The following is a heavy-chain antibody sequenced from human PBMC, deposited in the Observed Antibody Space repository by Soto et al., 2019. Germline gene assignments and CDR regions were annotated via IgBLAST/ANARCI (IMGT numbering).Heavy chain of an antibody. CDR2: IYYTGRT. V-gene: IGHV4-31*03. CDR1: GGPISSGGYY. CDR3: AGRLWFGENLWFDP. D-gene: IGHD3-10*01. J-gene: IGHJ5*02. Sequence: QVQLQESGPGLVKPSETLSLTCTVSGGPISSGGYYWSWIRQHPGKGLEWIGYIYYTGRTDYNPSLQSRVIISVDASKRQFSLKLSSVPAADPAVYYCAGRLWFGENLWFDPWGQGTLVTVSS.